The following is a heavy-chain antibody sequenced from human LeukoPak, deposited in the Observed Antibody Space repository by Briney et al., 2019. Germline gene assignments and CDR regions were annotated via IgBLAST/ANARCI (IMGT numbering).Heavy chain of an antibody. CDR3: ARVMTTTYFPYYYYGMDV. CDR1: GFTFSSYA. D-gene: IGHD4-17*01. Sequence: GRSLRLSCAASGFTFSSYAMHWVRQAPGKGLEWVAVISYDGSNEYYADSVKGRFTISRDNSKNTLYLQMNSLRAEDTAVYYCARVMTTTYFPYYYYGMDVWGQGTTVTVSS. CDR2: ISYDGSNE. J-gene: IGHJ6*02. V-gene: IGHV3-30-3*01.